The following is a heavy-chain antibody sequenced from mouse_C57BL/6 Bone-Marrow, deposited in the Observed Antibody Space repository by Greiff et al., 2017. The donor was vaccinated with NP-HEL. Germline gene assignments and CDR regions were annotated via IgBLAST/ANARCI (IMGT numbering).Heavy chain of an antibody. V-gene: IGHV1-15*01. CDR2: IDPETGGT. CDR3: TRSHNYGSSYPWFAY. J-gene: IGHJ3*01. CDR1: GYTFTDYE. Sequence: QVQLQQSGAELVRPGASVTLSCKASGYTFTDYEMHWVKQTPVHGLEWIGAIDPETGGTAYNQKFKGKAILTADKSSSTAYMELRSLTSEDSAVYYCTRSHNYGSSYPWFAYWGQGTVVTVSA. D-gene: IGHD1-1*01.